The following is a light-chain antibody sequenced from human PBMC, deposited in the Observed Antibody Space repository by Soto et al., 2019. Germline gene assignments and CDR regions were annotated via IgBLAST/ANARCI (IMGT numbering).Light chain of an antibody. CDR2: KAS. Sequence: DIQMTQSPSTLSTSVGDRVTITCRASQNINSWLAWYQQKPGKAPKLLIYKASNLESGVPSRFSGSGSGTDFTLTIRSLQPEDFATYHCQQLSSYPVTFGQGTKVDIK. J-gene: IGKJ1*01. CDR3: QQLSSYPVT. CDR1: QNINSW. V-gene: IGKV1-5*03.